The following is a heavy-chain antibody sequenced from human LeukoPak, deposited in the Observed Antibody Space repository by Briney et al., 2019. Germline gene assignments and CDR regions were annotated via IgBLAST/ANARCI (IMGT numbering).Heavy chain of an antibody. Sequence: GGSLRLSCAASGFTFSSYEMNWVRQAPGKGLEWVSYISSSGSTIYYADSVKGRFTISRDNSRNMLFLQMNSLRADDTAVYYCAKDDVAAFATGYMDVWAKGPRSPSR. CDR3: AKDDVAAFATGYMDV. J-gene: IGHJ6*03. V-gene: IGHV3-48*03. D-gene: IGHD6-6*01. CDR1: GFTFSSYE. CDR2: ISSSGSTI.